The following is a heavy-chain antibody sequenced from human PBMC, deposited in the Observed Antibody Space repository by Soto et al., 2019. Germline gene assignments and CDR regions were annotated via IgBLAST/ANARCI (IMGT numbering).Heavy chain of an antibody. D-gene: IGHD6-19*01. CDR2: IDNSGTTM. CDR1: VFTFSDYY. V-gene: IGHV3-11*01. CDR3: ARAGGSGWSLDF. J-gene: IGHJ4*02. Sequence: GGSLRISCAASVFTFSDYYMAWIRQAPGKGLEWVSYIDNSGTTMNYADSVKGRFTISRDNAKNSLYLQMNSLRADDTAVYYCARAGGSGWSLDFWGRGTLVTVSS.